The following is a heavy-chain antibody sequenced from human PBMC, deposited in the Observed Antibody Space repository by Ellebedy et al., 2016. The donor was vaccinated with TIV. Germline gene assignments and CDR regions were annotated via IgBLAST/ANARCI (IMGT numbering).Heavy chain of an antibody. CDR2: MHYSGST. Sequence: MPSETLSLTCTVSGGSISSYYRSWIRQPPGKGLEWIGYMHYSGSTKYNPSLKSRVTISVDTSKNQFSLRLSSVTAADTAVYYCAYGSGRPDVWGRGTTVTVSS. V-gene: IGHV4-59*01. CDR3: AYGSGRPDV. J-gene: IGHJ6*02. CDR1: GGSISSYY. D-gene: IGHD3-10*01.